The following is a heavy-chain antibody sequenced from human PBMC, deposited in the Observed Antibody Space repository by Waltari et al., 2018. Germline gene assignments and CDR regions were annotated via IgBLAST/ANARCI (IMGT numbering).Heavy chain of an antibody. J-gene: IGHJ6*02. CDR2: IIPIFVTA. Sequence: QVQLVQSGAEVKKPGSSVKVSCKASGGTFSSYAISWVRQAPGQGLEWMGGIIPIFVTANYAQKFQGRVTITADESTSTAYMELNSLRAEDTAVYYCAREVEVGAGDGMDVWGQGTTVTVSS. CDR3: AREVEVGAGDGMDV. CDR1: GGTFSSYA. D-gene: IGHD1-26*01. V-gene: IGHV1-69*01.